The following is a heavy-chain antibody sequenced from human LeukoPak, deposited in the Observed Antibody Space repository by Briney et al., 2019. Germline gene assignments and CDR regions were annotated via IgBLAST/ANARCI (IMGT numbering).Heavy chain of an antibody. CDR2: ISGSGGST. Sequence: GGSLRLSCAASGFTFSSYAMSWARQAPGKGLEWVSAISGSGGSTYYADSVKGRFTISRDNSKNTLYLQMNSLRAEDTAVYYCAKDPGREISFYWGQGTLVTVSS. J-gene: IGHJ4*02. CDR3: AKDPGREISFY. V-gene: IGHV3-23*01. CDR1: GFTFSSYA. D-gene: IGHD1-26*01.